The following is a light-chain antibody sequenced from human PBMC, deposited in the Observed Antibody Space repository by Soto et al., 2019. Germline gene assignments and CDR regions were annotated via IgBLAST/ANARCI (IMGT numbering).Light chain of an antibody. V-gene: IGKV1-5*01. CDR2: DDY. CDR1: QIISSR. CDR3: QQYNSYSLP. Sequence: DIQMTQSPSILSASVGDRVTITCRASQIISSRLAWYQQKPVKAPKLLIYDDYNLESGVPSRFSGSGSGTEFTLTISSLQPDDFSTYYCQQYNSYSLPVGGGPKVEIK. J-gene: IGKJ4*01.